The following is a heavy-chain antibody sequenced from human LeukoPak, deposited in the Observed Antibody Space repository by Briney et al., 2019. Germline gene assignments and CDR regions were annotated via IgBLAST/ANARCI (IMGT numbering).Heavy chain of an antibody. Sequence: GRSLRLSCAASGFTFSSYGMHWVRQAPGKGLEWVAVIWYDGSNKYYADSVKSRFTISRDNSKNTLYLQMNSLRAEDTAVYYCARDGKRGSTRFMDVWGKGTTVTVSS. D-gene: IGHD2-2*01. CDR3: ARDGKRGSTRFMDV. V-gene: IGHV3-33*01. CDR1: GFTFSSYG. J-gene: IGHJ6*03. CDR2: IWYDGSNK.